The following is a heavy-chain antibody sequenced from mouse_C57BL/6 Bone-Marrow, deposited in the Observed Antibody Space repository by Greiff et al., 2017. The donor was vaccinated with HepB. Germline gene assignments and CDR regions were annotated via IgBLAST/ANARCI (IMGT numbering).Heavy chain of an antibody. CDR3: ARSRISYDYAY. J-gene: IGHJ2*01. CDR1: GYTFTSYW. Sequence: VQLQQPGAELVKPGASVKMSCKASGYTFTSYWITWVKQRPGQGLEWIGDIYPGSGSTNYNEKFKSKATLTVDTSTSTAYMQLSSLTSEDSAVYYCARSRISYDYAYWGQGTTLTVSS. D-gene: IGHD2-4*01. CDR2: IYPGSGST. V-gene: IGHV1-55*01.